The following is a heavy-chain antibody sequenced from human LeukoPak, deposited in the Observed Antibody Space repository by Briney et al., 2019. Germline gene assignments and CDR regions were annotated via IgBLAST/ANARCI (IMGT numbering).Heavy chain of an antibody. D-gene: IGHD2-15*01. J-gene: IGHJ4*02. Sequence: PSETLSLTCVVSGGSVSGYYWGWIRQPPGRGLEWIGYVYYSGSTNYNPSFKSRITISVDTSRNQFSLQLSSVTAADTAVYYCARIHRYCSGGACYVLDDWGQGTLVAVSS. CDR3: ARIHRYCSGGACYVLDD. CDR2: VYYSGST. CDR1: GGSVSGYY. V-gene: IGHV4-59*02.